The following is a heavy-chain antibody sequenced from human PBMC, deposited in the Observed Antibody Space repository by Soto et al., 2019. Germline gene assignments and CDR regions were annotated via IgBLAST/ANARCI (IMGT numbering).Heavy chain of an antibody. Sequence: PGGSLRLSCAASGFTFSSYAMSWVRQAPGKGLEWVSAISGSGGSTYYADSVKGRFTISRDNSKNTLYLQMNSLRAEDTAVYYCARVGDGYTYGMYVWGQGTTVTVSS. V-gene: IGHV3-23*01. CDR1: GFTFSSYA. D-gene: IGHD2-21*01. J-gene: IGHJ6*02. CDR2: ISGSGGST. CDR3: ARVGDGYTYGMYV.